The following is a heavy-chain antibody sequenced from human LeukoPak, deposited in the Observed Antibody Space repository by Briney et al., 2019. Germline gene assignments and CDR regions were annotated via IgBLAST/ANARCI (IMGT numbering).Heavy chain of an antibody. D-gene: IGHD6-19*01. J-gene: IGHJ4*02. CDR2: IYFSGST. V-gene: IGHV4-61*08. CDR1: GGSISS. CDR3: ARDSSGGPFDY. Sequence: PSETLSLTCTVSGGSISSFYWSWFYWSWIRQPPGKGLEWIGYIYFSGSTNYNPSLKSRVTFSLDTSKNQFSLKLSSVTAADTAVYYCARDSSGGPFDYWGQGSLVTVSS.